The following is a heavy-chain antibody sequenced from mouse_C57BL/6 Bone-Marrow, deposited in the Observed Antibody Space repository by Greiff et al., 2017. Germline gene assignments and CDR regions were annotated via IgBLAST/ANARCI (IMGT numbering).Heavy chain of an antibody. CDR3: ARREAYYYGSSLYYAMDD. Sequence: QVTLKVCGPGILQPSQTLSLTCSFSGFSLSTFGMGVGWIRQPSGKGLEWLAHILWDDDKYYNPALKSRLTISKDTSKNQVFLKIAHVDTADTATDYCARREAYYYGSSLYYAMDDWGQGTSVTVSS. CDR2: ILWDDDK. CDR1: GFSLSTFGMG. V-gene: IGHV8-8*01. D-gene: IGHD1-1*01. J-gene: IGHJ4*01.